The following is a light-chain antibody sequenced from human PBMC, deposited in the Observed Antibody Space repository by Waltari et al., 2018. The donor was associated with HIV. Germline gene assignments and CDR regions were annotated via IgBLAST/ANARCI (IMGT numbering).Light chain of an antibody. CDR1: QSVSSSY. CDR2: GAS. CDR3: QHFDTSLQKYT. V-gene: IGKV3-20*01. J-gene: IGKJ2*01. Sequence: EFVLTQSPGTLSLSPGERATLSCRASQSVSSSYLAWYQQRPGQAPRLLIYGASSRATGIPDRFTGSGSGTDFTLTISRLEPEDFAVYYCQHFDTSLQKYTFGQGTKLEIK.